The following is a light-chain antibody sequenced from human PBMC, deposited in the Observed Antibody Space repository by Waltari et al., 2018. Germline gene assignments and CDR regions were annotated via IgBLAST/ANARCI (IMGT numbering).Light chain of an antibody. V-gene: IGKV1-17*03. CDR1: QTISSY. CDR2: AAS. J-gene: IGKJ2*03. CDR3: QQHNSHPYS. Sequence: DIQMTQYPSSLSASVGDRVTITCRASQTISSYLAWYQQKPGKVPKLLIYAASSLESGVPSRFSGSGSGTEFTLTISSLQPEDFATYYCQQHNSHPYSFGQGTKVEIK.